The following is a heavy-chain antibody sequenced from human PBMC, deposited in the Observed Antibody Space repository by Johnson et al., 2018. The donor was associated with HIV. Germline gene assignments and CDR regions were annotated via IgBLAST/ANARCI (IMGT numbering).Heavy chain of an antibody. V-gene: IGHV3-9*01. Sequence: VQLVESGGNLVQPGRSLRLSCAASGFTFDYYDMHWVRQAPGKGLEWVSCISWNSGSASSTDSVRGRFSISRDNSKNTLYLQMNSLRAEDTAVYYCARAPRPDAFDIWGQGTMVTVSS. J-gene: IGHJ3*02. CDR2: ISWNSGSA. CDR1: GFTFDYYD. CDR3: ARAPRPDAFDI.